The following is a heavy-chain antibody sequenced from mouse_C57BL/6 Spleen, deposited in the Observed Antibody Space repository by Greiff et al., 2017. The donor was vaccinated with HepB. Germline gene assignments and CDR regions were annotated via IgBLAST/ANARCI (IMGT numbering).Heavy chain of an antibody. J-gene: IGHJ1*03. V-gene: IGHV1-54*01. CDR2: INPGSGGT. CDR3: ARRGITTRYFDV. Sequence: VQLQESGAELVRPGTSVKVSCKASGYAFTNYLIEWVKQRPGQGLEWIGVINPGSGGTNYNEKFKGKATLTADKSSSTAYMQLSSLTSEDSAVYFCARRGITTRYFDVWGTGTTVTVSS. D-gene: IGHD1-1*01. CDR1: GYAFTNYL.